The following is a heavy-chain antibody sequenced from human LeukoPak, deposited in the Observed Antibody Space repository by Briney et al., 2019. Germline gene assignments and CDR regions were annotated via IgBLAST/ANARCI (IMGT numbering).Heavy chain of an antibody. CDR2: ISAYNGNT. V-gene: IGHV1-18*01. J-gene: IGHJ4*02. CDR1: GYTFTSYG. D-gene: IGHD6-19*01. Sequence: GASVKVSCKASGYTFTSYGISWVRQAPGQGLEWMGWISAYNGNTNYAQKLQGRVTMTTDTSTSTAYMELRSLRSDDTAVYYCARDLRARIAVAGTNDYWGQGTLVTVSS. CDR3: ARDLRARIAVAGTNDY.